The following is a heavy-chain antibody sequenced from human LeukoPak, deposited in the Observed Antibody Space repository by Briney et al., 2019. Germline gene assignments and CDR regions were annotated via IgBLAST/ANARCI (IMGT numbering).Heavy chain of an antibody. J-gene: IGHJ4*02. D-gene: IGHD6-13*01. CDR2: IWYDGSNK. CDR3: AKDGGIAAAAHFDY. V-gene: IGHV3-33*06. CDR1: GFTFSSYG. Sequence: PGGSLRLSCAASGFTFSSYGMHWVRQAPGKGLEWVAVIWYDGSNKYYADSVKGRFTISRDNSKNTLYLQMNSLRAEDTAVYYCAKDGGIAAAAHFDYWGQGTLVTVSS.